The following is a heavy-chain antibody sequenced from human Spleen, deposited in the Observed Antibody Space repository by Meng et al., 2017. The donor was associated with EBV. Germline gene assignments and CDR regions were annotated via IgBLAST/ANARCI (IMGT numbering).Heavy chain of an antibody. CDR2: MIPISGTP. J-gene: IGHJ4*02. CDR3: ARRYCSAGTCFADY. CDR1: GGTFSSYI. Sequence: QSGVEVKKPGSPVRVFCKASGGTFSSYILSWVRQAPGQGLEWMGGMIPISGTPNYAQKFQGRVTITADETASTAYMELRSLRSEDTAVYYCARRYCSAGTCFADYWGQGTLVTVSS. V-gene: IGHV1-69*01. D-gene: IGHD2-15*01.